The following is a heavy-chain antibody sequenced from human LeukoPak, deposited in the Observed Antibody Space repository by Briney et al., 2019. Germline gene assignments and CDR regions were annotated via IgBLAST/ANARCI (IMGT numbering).Heavy chain of an antibody. Sequence: GGSLRLSCEGSGFSLSAYNMNWVRQAPGKGLESVSYISSSSATILYADSVKGRFTISRDNSKNTLYLQMNSLRAEDTAVYYCALLDYYDSTVWGQGTLVTVSS. J-gene: IGHJ4*02. CDR3: ALLDYYDSTV. CDR2: ISSSSATI. CDR1: GFSLSAYN. V-gene: IGHV3-48*01. D-gene: IGHD3-22*01.